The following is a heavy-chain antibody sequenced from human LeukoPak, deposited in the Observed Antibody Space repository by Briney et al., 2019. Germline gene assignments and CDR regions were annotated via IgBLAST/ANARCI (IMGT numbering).Heavy chain of an antibody. Sequence: ASVKVSCKASGYTFTSYAMNWVRQAPGQGLEWMGWINTNTGNPTYAQGFTGRFVFSLDTSVSMAYLQISSLKAEDTAVYYCARESEVRGAWGVGLDYWGQGTLVTVSS. CDR1: GYTFTSYA. V-gene: IGHV7-4-1*04. D-gene: IGHD3-10*01. J-gene: IGHJ4*02. CDR3: ARESEVRGAWGVGLDY. CDR2: INTNTGNP.